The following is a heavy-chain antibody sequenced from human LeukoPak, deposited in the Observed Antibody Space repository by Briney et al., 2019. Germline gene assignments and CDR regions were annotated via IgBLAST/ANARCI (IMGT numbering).Heavy chain of an antibody. CDR1: GGSISSYY. Sequence: SETLSLTCTVSGGSISSYYWSWIRQPAGKGLEWIGRIYTSGSTNYNPSLKSRVTISVDTSKNQFSLKLSSVTAADTAVYYCARDRGYSGYESYYYYGMDVWGQGTTVTVSS. J-gene: IGHJ6*02. V-gene: IGHV4-4*07. CDR2: IYTSGST. D-gene: IGHD5-12*01. CDR3: ARDRGYSGYESYYYYGMDV.